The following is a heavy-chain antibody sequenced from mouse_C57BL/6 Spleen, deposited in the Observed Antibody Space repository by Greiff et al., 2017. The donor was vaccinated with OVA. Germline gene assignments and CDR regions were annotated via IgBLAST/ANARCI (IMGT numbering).Heavy chain of an antibody. CDR2: IDPSDSYT. CDR1: GYTFTSYW. Sequence: QVQLKQPGAELVMPGASVKLSCKASGYTFTSYWMHWVKQRPGQGLEWIGQIDPSDSYTNYNQKFKGKSTLTVDKSSSTAYMQLSSLTSEDSAVCYCASSPFAYWGQGTLVTVSA. CDR3: ASSPFAY. J-gene: IGHJ3*01. V-gene: IGHV1-69*01.